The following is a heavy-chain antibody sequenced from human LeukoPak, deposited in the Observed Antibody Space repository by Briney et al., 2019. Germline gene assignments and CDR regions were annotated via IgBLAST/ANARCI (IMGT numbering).Heavy chain of an antibody. J-gene: IGHJ3*02. D-gene: IGHD6-19*01. CDR1: GFTFDDYA. CDR3: TRGAILGQWPGAFDI. V-gene: IGHV3-30-3*01. CDR2: ISYDGSNK. Sequence: GGSLRLSCAASGFTFDDYAMHWVRQAPGKGLEWVAVISYDGSNKYYADSVKGRFTISRDNSKNTLYLQMNSLRAEDTAVYYCTRGAILGQWPGAFDIWGQGTMVTVSS.